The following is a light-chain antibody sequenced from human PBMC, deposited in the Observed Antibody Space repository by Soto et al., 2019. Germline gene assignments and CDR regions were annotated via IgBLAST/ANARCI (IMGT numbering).Light chain of an antibody. J-gene: IGLJ2*01. Sequence: QSVLTQPASLSPPPGEKVTISCSGRGSNIGRNYVSWYRQFPGTAPQLLIYDDSKRHSGVPDRLSGSRYGTSASLAIAGLRPGDEALYYCGTWDESLGAGVFGGGTKLTVL. CDR2: DDS. CDR3: GTWDESLGAGV. V-gene: IGLV1-51*01. CDR1: GSNIGRNY.